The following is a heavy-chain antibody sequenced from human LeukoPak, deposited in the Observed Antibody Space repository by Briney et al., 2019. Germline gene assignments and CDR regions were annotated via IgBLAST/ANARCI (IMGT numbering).Heavy chain of an antibody. D-gene: IGHD2-21*01. CDR3: AKDLWFPYYYYMDV. CDR1: GFTFSNFG. Sequence: GGSQRLSCGASGFTFSNFGMRWVRQAPGKGLEWVAFIPDDVSNKYYGDAVKGRFTISRDNSKNTLYLQMNSLRADDTAVYYCAKDLWFPYYYYMDVWGKGTTVTVSS. CDR2: IPDDVSNK. J-gene: IGHJ6*03. V-gene: IGHV3-30*02.